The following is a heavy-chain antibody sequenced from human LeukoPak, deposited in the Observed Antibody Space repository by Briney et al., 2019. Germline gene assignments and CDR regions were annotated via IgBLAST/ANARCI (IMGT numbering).Heavy chain of an antibody. Sequence: SETLSLTCTVSGGSISSYYWSWIRQPPGKGLEWIGYIYYSGSTSYNPSLKSRVTMSVDTSKDQFSLKLSSVTAADTAVYYCARSYPGYYFDYWGQGTLVTVSS. CDR3: ARSYPGYYFDY. CDR1: GGSISSYY. D-gene: IGHD3-16*02. V-gene: IGHV4-59*01. J-gene: IGHJ4*02. CDR2: IYYSGST.